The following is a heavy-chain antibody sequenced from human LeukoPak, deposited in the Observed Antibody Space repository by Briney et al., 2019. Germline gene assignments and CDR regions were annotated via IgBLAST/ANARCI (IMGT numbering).Heavy chain of an antibody. CDR2: INPNSGGT. CDR3: ARVWGSYRYPDY. V-gene: IGHV1-2*06. D-gene: IGHD3-16*02. J-gene: IGHJ4*02. CDR1: GYTFTGYY. Sequence: GASVKVSCKASGYTFTGYYMHWVRQAPGQGLEWMGRINPNSGGTNYAQKFQGRVTMTRDTSISTAYMELSRLRSDDTAVYYCARVWGSYRYPDYWGQGTLVTVSS.